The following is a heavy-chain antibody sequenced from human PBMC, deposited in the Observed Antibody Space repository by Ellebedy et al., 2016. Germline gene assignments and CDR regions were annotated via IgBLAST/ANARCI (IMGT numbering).Heavy chain of an antibody. J-gene: IGHJ4*02. CDR1: DGSISSGGYY. CDR3: ARGRAGLLWFDK. D-gene: IGHD3-10*01. Sequence: SETLSLXXTVSDGSISSGGYYWTWIRQHPGKGLEWIGYLSHRGSTYHNPSLKSRVSISLDTSKNQFSLNLTSVTAADTAVYYCARGRAGLLWFDKWGQGTLVTVSS. V-gene: IGHV4-31*03. CDR2: LSHRGST.